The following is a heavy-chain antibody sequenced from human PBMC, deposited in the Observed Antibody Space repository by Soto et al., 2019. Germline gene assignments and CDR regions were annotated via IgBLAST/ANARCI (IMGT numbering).Heavy chain of an antibody. Sequence: QVQLVESGGGVVQPGRSLRLSCAASGFTFSSYGMHWVRQAPGKGLEWVAVISYDGSNKYYADSVKGRFTISRDNSKNTLYLQMNSLRAEDTAVYYCAKELPPYCSSTSCYGGLRTTLDYWGQGTLVTGSS. CDR2: ISYDGSNK. J-gene: IGHJ4*02. CDR3: AKELPPYCSSTSCYGGLRTTLDY. CDR1: GFTFSSYG. V-gene: IGHV3-30*18. D-gene: IGHD2-2*01.